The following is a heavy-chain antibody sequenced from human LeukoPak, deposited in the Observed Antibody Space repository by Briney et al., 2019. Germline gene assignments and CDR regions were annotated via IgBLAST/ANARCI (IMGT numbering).Heavy chain of an antibody. CDR1: GGSFSGYY. CDR3: ASRDRRRITTFGVVVAFDI. D-gene: IGHD3-3*01. V-gene: IGHV4-34*01. J-gene: IGHJ3*02. CDR2: INHSGST. Sequence: SETLSLTCAVYGGSFSGYYWSWIRQPPGKGLEWIGEINHSGSTNYNPSLKSRVTISVDTSKNQFSLKLSSVTAADTAVYYCASRDRRRITTFGVVVAFDIWGQGTMVTVSS.